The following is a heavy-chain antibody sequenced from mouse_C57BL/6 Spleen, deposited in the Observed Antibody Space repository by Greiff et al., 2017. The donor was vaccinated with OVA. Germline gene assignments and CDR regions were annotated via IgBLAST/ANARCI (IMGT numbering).Heavy chain of an antibody. CDR3: AREGTWDYFDY. V-gene: IGHV1-80*01. J-gene: IGHJ2*01. Sequence: QVQLKESGAELVKPGASVKISCKASGYAFSSYWMNWVKQRPGKGLEWIGQIYPGDGDTNYNGKFKGKATLTADKSSSTAYMQLSSLTSEDSAVYFCAREGTWDYFDYWGQGTTLTVSS. CDR1: GYAFSSYW. CDR2: IYPGDGDT. D-gene: IGHD3-3*01.